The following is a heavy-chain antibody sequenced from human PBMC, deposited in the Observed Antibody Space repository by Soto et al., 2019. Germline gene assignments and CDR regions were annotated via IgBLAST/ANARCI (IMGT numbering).Heavy chain of an antibody. Sequence: QVQLVESGGGVVQPGRSLRLSCAASGFTFSSYGMHWVRQAPGKGLEWVAVISYDGSNEYYADSVKGRFTISRDNSKNALYLQMNSLRAEDTAVYYCATTWTSWWLPMFDYWGQGTLVTVSS. CDR3: ATTWTSWWLPMFDY. V-gene: IGHV3-30*03. CDR2: ISYDGSNE. D-gene: IGHD5-12*01. CDR1: GFTFSSYG. J-gene: IGHJ4*02.